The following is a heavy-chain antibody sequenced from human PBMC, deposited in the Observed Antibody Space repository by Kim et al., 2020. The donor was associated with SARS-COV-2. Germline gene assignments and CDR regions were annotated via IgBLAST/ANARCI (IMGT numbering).Heavy chain of an antibody. Sequence: GGSLRLSCAASGFTFSSYSINWVRQAPGKGLEWVSYISSSSRTIYYADSVKGRFTISRDNAKNSLYLQMISLRAEDTAVYYCARFAISGGPSLAFAYWG. D-gene: IGHD2-2*02. CDR2: ISSSSRTI. CDR1: GFTFSSYS. CDR3: ARFAISGGPSLAFAY. V-gene: IGHV3-48*04. J-gene: IGHJ4*01.